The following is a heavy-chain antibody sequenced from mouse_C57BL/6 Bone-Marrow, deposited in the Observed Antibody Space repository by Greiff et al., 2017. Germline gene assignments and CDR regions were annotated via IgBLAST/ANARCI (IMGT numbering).Heavy chain of an antibody. V-gene: IGHV5-2*01. Sequence: DVQLVESGGGLVQPGESLKLSCESNEYEFPSHDMSWVRKTPEKRLELVAAITSDGGSTYYPDTMERRFIISRDSTKKTLYLQMGSLRSEDTALYYCARHHYYGSWGYFDVWGTGTTVTVSS. CDR3: ARHHYYGSWGYFDV. J-gene: IGHJ1*03. CDR1: EYEFPSHD. D-gene: IGHD1-1*01. CDR2: ITSDGGST.